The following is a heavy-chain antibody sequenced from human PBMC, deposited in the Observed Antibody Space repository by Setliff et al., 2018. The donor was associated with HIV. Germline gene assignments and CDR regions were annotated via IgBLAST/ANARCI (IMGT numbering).Heavy chain of an antibody. CDR3: ARGSSWQYYYYYMDV. CDR1: GGSISSYY. D-gene: IGHD6-13*01. J-gene: IGHJ6*03. V-gene: IGHV4-59*01. CDR2: IYYSGST. Sequence: FTCTVSGGSISSYYWSWIRQPPGKGLEWIGYIYYSGSTNYNPSLKSRVTISVDTSKNQCSLKLSSVTAADTAVYYCARGSSWQYYYYYMDVWGKGTTVTVSS.